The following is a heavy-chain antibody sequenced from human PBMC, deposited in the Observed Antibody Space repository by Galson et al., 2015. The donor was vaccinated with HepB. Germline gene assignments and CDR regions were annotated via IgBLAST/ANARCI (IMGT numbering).Heavy chain of an antibody. V-gene: IGHV3-48*01. CDR1: GFTFSSYS. Sequence: SLRLSCAASGFTFSSYSMNWVRQAPGKGLEWVSYISSSSSTIYYADSVKGRFTISRDNAKNSLYLQMNSLRAEDTAVYYCARATHRGDSTVDYWGQGTLVTVSP. D-gene: IGHD6-13*01. CDR3: ARATHRGDSTVDY. J-gene: IGHJ4*02. CDR2: ISSSSSTI.